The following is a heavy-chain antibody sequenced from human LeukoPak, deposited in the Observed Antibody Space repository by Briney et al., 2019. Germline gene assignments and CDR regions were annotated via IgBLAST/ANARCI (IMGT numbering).Heavy chain of an antibody. CDR2: IYTSGST. V-gene: IGHV4-4*07. CDR3: ARGGDGYTTYWYFDL. D-gene: IGHD5-24*01. Sequence: PSETLSLTCTVSGGSFTTYYWSWIRQPAGKGLEWIGRIYTSGSTKYNPSLESRVTMSVDTSKNQFSLKLTSVTAADTAVYYCARGGDGYTTYWYFDLWGRGTLVTVSS. CDR1: GGSFTTYY. J-gene: IGHJ2*01.